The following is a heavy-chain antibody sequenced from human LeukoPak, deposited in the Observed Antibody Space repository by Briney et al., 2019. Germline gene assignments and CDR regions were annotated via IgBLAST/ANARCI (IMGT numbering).Heavy chain of an antibody. J-gene: IGHJ4*02. V-gene: IGHV3-23*01. CDR1: GFTFTCYA. CDR3: AKSAGVATIYFDS. D-gene: IGHD5-12*01. Sequence: GGSLRLSCAASGFTFTCYAMAWVRQAPGKGLEGVAAIGSDGDRVHEDSVKGRFTIFRDNSKSTLYLQMDNLRAEDTAVYFCAKSAGVATIYFDSWGQGALVTVSS. CDR2: IGSDGDR.